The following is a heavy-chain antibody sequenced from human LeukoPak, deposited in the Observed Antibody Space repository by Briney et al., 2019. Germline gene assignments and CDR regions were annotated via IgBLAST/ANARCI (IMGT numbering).Heavy chain of an antibody. D-gene: IGHD2-15*01. CDR2: IYTSGST. Sequence: PSETLSLTCTVSGGSISIYYWSSIRQPAGTGLEWIGRIYTSGSTNYNPSLKSRVTMSVDTSKNQFSLKLSSVTAADTAVYYCARGSLGVVDRLNWYFDLWGRGTLVTVSS. V-gene: IGHV4-4*07. CDR3: ARGSLGVVDRLNWYFDL. CDR1: GGSISIYY. J-gene: IGHJ2*01.